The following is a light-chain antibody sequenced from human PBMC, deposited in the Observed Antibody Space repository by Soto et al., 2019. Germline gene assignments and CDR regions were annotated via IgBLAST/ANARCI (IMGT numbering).Light chain of an antibody. CDR1: QSVSSSY. V-gene: IGKV3-20*01. CDR3: QLYGSSWGYT. Sequence: EIVLTQSPGTLSLSPGERATLSCRASQSVSSSYLAWYQQKPGQAPRLLIYGASSRATGIPDRFSGSGSGTDFTLTISRLEPEDFAVYFCQLYGSSWGYTFGQGTNLEIK. J-gene: IGKJ2*01. CDR2: GAS.